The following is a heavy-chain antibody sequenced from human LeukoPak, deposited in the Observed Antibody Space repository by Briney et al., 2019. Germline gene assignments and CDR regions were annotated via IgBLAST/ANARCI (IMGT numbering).Heavy chain of an antibody. D-gene: IGHD2-21*02. CDR2: IWYGGSNK. CDR3: ARVNVGGDLDY. J-gene: IGHJ4*02. V-gene: IGHV3-33*01. CDR1: GFTFSSYG. Sequence: GGSLRLSCAASGFTFSSYGMHWVRQAPGKGLEWVAVIWYGGSNKYYADSVKGRFTISRDNSKNTLYLQMNSLRAEDTAVYYCARVNVGGDLDYWGQGTLVTVSS.